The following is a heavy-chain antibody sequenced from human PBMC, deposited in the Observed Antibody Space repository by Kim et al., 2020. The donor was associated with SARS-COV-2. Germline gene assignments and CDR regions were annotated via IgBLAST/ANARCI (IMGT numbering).Heavy chain of an antibody. CDR3: VSKWLRSPFDY. CDR2: P. V-gene: IGHV7-4-1*02. Sequence: PTYAQGITGRFVFSLDTSVSTAYLQISSLKAEDTAVYYCVSKWLRSPFDYWGQGTLVTVSS. J-gene: IGHJ4*02. D-gene: IGHD5-12*01.